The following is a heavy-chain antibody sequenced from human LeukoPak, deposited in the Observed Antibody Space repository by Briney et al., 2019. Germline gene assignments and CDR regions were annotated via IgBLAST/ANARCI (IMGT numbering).Heavy chain of an antibody. V-gene: IGHV3-30*18. Sequence: GGSLRLSCAASGFTFSSYGMHWVRQAPGKGLEWVAVISYDGSNKYYADSVKGRFTISRDNSKNTLYLQMNSLRAEDTAVYCCAKIGRRYGSGNPGEIDYWGQGTLVTVSS. CDR3: AKIGRRYGSGNPGEIDY. D-gene: IGHD3-10*01. J-gene: IGHJ4*02. CDR1: GFTFSSYG. CDR2: ISYDGSNK.